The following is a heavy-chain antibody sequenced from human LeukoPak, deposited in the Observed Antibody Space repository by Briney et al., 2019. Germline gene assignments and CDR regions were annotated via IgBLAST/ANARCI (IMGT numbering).Heavy chain of an antibody. CDR1: GGSISSSSYY. CDR3: AREPCRGTSCAEAA. CDR2: IYYSGST. V-gene: IGHV4-39*02. D-gene: IGHD2-2*01. Sequence: SSETLSLTCTVSGGSISSSSYYWGWIRQPPGKGLEWIGSIYYSGSTYYNPSLKSRVTISVDTSKNQFSLKLSSVTAADTAVYYCAREPCRGTSCAEAAWGQGTLVTVSS. J-gene: IGHJ5*02.